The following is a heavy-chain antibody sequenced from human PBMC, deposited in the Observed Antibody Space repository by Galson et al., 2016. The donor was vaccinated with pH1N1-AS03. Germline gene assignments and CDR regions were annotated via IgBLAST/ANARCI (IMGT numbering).Heavy chain of an antibody. J-gene: IGHJ4*02. Sequence: SLRLSCAASGFIFSNHGMHWARQAPGKGSEFVARISSDGGSTYYADSVKARFTISRDNSKNTLYLQMDSLRVEDTAVYYCERAGGYWGQGTLVTVSS. CDR2: ISSDGGST. CDR3: ERAGGY. CDR1: GFIFSNHG. V-gene: IGHV3-64*02.